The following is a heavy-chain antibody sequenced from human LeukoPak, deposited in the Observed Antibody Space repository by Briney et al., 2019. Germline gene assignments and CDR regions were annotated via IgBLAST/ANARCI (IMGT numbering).Heavy chain of an antibody. J-gene: IGHJ6*03. CDR1: GYTFTGYY. CDR2: INPNSGGT. D-gene: IGHD6-19*01. V-gene: IGHV1-2*02. CDR3: ARGDSSGWSYYYYYYMDV. Sequence: ASVKVSCKASGYTFTGYYMHWVRQAPGQGLEWMGWINPNSGGTNYAQKFQGRVTMTRDTSISTAYMELSRLRSGDTAVYYCARGDSSGWSYYYYYYMDVWGKGTTVTVSS.